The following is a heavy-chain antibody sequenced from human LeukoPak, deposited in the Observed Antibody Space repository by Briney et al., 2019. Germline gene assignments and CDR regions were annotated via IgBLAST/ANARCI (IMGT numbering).Heavy chain of an antibody. CDR2: ISAYNGNT. V-gene: IGHV1-18*01. CDR1: GYTFTSYG. D-gene: IGHD3-10*01. J-gene: IGHJ4*02. Sequence: GASVKVSCKASGYTFTSYGISWVRQAPGQGLEWMGWISAYNGNTNYAQKLQGRVTVTTDTSTSTAYMELRSLRSDDTAVYYCARDEAVLWFGELLNYWGQGTLVTVSS. CDR3: ARDEAVLWFGELLNY.